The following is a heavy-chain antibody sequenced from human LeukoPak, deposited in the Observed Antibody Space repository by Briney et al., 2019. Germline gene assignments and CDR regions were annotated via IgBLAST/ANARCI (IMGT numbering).Heavy chain of an antibody. Sequence: GGSLRLSCAGSGFTFSSYSMNWVRQAPGKGLEWVSSISSSSNYIYYADSVKGRFTISRDNAKNSLSLQMNSLRAEDTAVYYCARDSLTNYYGSGSYSYWGQGTLVTVSS. V-gene: IGHV3-21*01. CDR1: GFTFSSYS. J-gene: IGHJ4*02. CDR2: ISSSSNYI. D-gene: IGHD3-10*01. CDR3: ARDSLTNYYGSGSYSY.